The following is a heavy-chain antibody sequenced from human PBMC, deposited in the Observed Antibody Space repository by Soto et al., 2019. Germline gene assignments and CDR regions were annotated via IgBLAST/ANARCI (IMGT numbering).Heavy chain of an antibody. J-gene: IGHJ4*02. D-gene: IGHD3-10*01. CDR3: ARQRITMVRGVSNYFDY. CDR2: IYYSGST. V-gene: IGHV4-39*01. CDR1: GGSLSSSSYY. Sequence: PSETLSLHCTVSGGSLSSSSYYRGWIRQPPGKGLEWIGSIYYSGSTYYNPSLKSRVTISVDTYNNQFSLKLSSVTAAETAVYYCARQRITMVRGVSNYFDYWGQGTLVT.